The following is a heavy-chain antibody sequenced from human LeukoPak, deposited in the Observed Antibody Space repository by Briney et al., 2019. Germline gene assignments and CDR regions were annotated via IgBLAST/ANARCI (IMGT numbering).Heavy chain of an antibody. Sequence: GGSLRLSCAASGFTFSGYSMNWIRQAPGKGLEWVSYISSSSSYTNYADSVKGRFTISRDNAKNSLYLQMNSLRAEDTAVYYCARAVPGPTDYWGQGTLVTVSS. J-gene: IGHJ4*02. CDR3: ARAVPGPTDY. V-gene: IGHV3-11*05. CDR2: ISSSSSYT. CDR1: GFTFSGYS. D-gene: IGHD1-1*01.